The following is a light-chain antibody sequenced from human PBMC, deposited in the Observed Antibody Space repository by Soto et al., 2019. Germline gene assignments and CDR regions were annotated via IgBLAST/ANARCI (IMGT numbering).Light chain of an antibody. CDR3: LQHNSYPWT. Sequence: DIQITQSPSSLSSSVLDRFTITCRASQGISTWLAWYQQKPEKAPKTLIFDASNLQSGVPSRFSGSGSGTEFTLTISSLQTEDFATYYCLQHNSYPWTFGQGTKVDIK. CDR2: DAS. J-gene: IGKJ1*01. V-gene: IGKV1D-16*01. CDR1: QGISTW.